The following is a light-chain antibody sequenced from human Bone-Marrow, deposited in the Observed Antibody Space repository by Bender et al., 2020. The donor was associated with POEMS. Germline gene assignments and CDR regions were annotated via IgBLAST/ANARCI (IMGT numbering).Light chain of an antibody. CDR2: DVN. Sequence: QSALAQPASVSGSPGQSVTISCTGTSSDIGAYDSVSWYQQHPGKAPYLMISDVNNRPSGVSDRFSGSKSGNTASLTISGLQAEDEAEYYCCAYMGSNTWVFGGGTKVTVL. CDR3: CAYMGSNTWV. V-gene: IGLV2-14*03. J-gene: IGLJ3*02. CDR1: SSDIGAYDS.